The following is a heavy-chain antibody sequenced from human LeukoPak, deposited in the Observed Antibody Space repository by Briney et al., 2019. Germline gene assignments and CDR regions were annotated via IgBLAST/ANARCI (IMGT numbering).Heavy chain of an antibody. D-gene: IGHD3-22*01. CDR3: AREYYYDSSGSIPMADAFDI. CDR2: ISAYNGNT. J-gene: IGHJ3*02. V-gene: IGHV1-18*01. CDR1: GYTFTSYG. Sequence: GASVKVSCKASGYTFTSYGISWVRQAPGQGLEWMGWISAYNGNTNYAQKLQGRVTMTTDTSTSTAYMELRSLRSDDTAVYYCAREYYYDSSGSIPMADAFDIWGQGTMVTVSS.